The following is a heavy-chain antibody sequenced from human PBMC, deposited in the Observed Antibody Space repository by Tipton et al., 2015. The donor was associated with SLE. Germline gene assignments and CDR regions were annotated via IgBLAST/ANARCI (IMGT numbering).Heavy chain of an antibody. CDR2: IDSSSSYI. V-gene: IGHV3-21*01. J-gene: IGHJ6*03. D-gene: IGHD3-9*01. CDR1: GFTLSTFS. Sequence: SLRLSCAASGFTLSTFSMNWVRQAPGKGLEWVSSIDSSSSYIYYADSVKGRLTISRDNSKNSLYLQMNGLRAEDTAVYFCARESSGFDWSNYYYYYMDVWGKGTTVTVS. CDR3: ARESSGFDWSNYYYYYMDV.